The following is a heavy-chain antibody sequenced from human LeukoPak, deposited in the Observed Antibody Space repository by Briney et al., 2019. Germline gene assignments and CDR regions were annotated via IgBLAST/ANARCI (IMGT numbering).Heavy chain of an antibody. D-gene: IGHD5-18*01. Sequence: GASLQISCKASGYSSTSYWIGWVRQLPGKGLEWMGIIDPSDSDTRYTPSFQGQVTISADKSLTTAYLQWNSLKASDTAMYYCARQTAMGRSGDYWGQGTLVTVSS. CDR1: GYSSTSYW. CDR3: ARQTAMGRSGDY. J-gene: IGHJ4*02. CDR2: IDPSDSDT. V-gene: IGHV5-51*01.